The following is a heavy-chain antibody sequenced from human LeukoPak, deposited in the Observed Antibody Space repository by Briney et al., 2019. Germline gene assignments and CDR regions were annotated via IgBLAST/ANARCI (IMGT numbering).Heavy chain of an antibody. J-gene: IGHJ5*02. CDR3: AKVGGYSGSNWFDP. V-gene: IGHV3-23*01. Sequence: AGGSLRLSCAASGFTFSSYAMSWVRQAPGKGLEWVSAISGSGGSTYYADSVEGRFTISRDNSKNTLYLQMNSLRAEDTAVYYCAKVGGYSGSNWFDPWGQGTLVTVSS. CDR2: ISGSGGST. D-gene: IGHD3-10*01. CDR1: GFTFSSYA.